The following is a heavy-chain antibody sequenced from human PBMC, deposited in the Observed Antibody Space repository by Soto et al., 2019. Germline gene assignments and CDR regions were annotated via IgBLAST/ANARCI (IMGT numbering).Heavy chain of an antibody. CDR2: IFYSGIT. V-gene: IGHV4-31*03. J-gene: IGHJ4*02. CDR3: AGRGYNYIDY. CDR1: DGSISTGGYY. Sequence: SETLSLTCTVSDGSISTGGYYWSWVRQHPGKGLEWIGYIFYSGITYYNPSLKSRVTISVDTSENQFSLKLNSVTAADTAVYYCAGRGYNYIDYWGQGTMVTVSS. D-gene: IGHD5-12*01.